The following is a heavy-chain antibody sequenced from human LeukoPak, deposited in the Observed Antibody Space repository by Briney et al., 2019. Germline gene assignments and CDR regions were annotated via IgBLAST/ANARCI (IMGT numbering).Heavy chain of an antibody. V-gene: IGHV4-38-2*02. CDR3: AREYYYDSSGYHYDAFDI. CDR2: SYHSGST. D-gene: IGHD3-22*01. J-gene: IGHJ3*02. CDR1: GYSISSGFY. Sequence: KPSETLSLTCTVSGYSISSGFYWGWIRQPPGKGLEWIGSSYHSGSTHYNSSLKGRVTISVDTSKSQLSVKLSSVTAADTAVYYCAREYYYDSSGYHYDAFDIWGQGTMVTVSS.